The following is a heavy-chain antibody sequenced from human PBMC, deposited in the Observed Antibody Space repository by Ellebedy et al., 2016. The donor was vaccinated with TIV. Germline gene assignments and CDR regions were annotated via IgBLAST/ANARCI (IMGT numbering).Heavy chain of an antibody. CDR1: GYTFTTYD. J-gene: IGHJ4*02. V-gene: IGHV1-8*01. CDR2: MNPNSGNT. D-gene: IGHD5-18*01. CDR3: ARGGYSYPEDFDF. Sequence: AASVKVSCKASGYTFTTYDINWVRQATGQGLEWMGWMNPNSGNTDYAQKFQDRVIMTRNTSINTAYMELYSLTSEDTAVYYCARGGYSYPEDFDFWGQGTLVTVSS.